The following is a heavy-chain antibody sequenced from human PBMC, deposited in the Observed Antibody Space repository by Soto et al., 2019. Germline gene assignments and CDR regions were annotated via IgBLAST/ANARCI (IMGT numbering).Heavy chain of an antibody. Sequence: ASVKVSCKASGYTFTSYGISWVRQAPGQGLEWMGWISAYNGNTNYAQKLRGRVTMTTDTSTSTAYMELRSLRSDDTAVYYCARGALAAAGTGWFDPWGQGTLVTVSS. CDR3: ARGALAAAGTGWFDP. J-gene: IGHJ5*02. D-gene: IGHD6-13*01. CDR1: GYTFTSYG. CDR2: ISAYNGNT. V-gene: IGHV1-18*01.